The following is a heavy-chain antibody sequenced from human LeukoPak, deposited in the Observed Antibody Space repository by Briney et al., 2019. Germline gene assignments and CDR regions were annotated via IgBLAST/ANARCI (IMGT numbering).Heavy chain of an antibody. CDR3: ARGAMVRGVHYYYYMDV. CDR2: ISAYNGNT. CDR1: GYTFTSYG. J-gene: IGHJ6*03. V-gene: IGHV1-18*01. Sequence: ASVKVSCKASGYTFTSYGISWVRQAPGQGLEWMGWISAYNGNTNYAQKLQGRVTMTTDTSTSTAYMELRSLRSDDTAVYYCARGAMVRGVHYYYYMDVWGKGTTVTVSS. D-gene: IGHD3-10*01.